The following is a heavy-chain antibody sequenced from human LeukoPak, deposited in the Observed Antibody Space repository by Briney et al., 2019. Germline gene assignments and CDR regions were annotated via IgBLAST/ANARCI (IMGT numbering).Heavy chain of an antibody. D-gene: IGHD2-2*01. Sequence: PGGSLRLSCVASGFTFGKYWMSWVRQAPGKGLEWVSTISGGGGSTYYADSVKGRFTISKDNAKNTVYLQMNNLRAEDTAVYYCVSFYETYWGRGTLVTVSS. CDR2: ISGGGGST. J-gene: IGHJ4*02. CDR3: VSFYETY. CDR1: GFTFGKYW. V-gene: IGHV3-23*01.